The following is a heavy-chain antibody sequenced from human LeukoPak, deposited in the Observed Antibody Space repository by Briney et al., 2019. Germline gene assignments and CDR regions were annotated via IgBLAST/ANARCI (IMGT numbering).Heavy chain of an antibody. CDR2: ISYDGSNK. CDR1: GFTFSSYG. V-gene: IGHV3-30*18. J-gene: IGHJ4*02. CDR3: AKPGLEMATINPFDY. D-gene: IGHD5-24*01. Sequence: GGSLRLSCAASGFTFSSYGMHWVRQAPGKGLEWVAVISYDGSNKYYADSVKGRFTISRDNSKNTLYLQMNSLRAEDTAVYYCAKPGLEMATINPFDYWGQGTLVTVSS.